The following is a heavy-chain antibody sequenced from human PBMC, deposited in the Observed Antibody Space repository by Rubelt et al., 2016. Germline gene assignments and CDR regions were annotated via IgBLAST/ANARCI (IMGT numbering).Heavy chain of an antibody. Sequence: VQLVESGGGLVQPGGSLRLSCAASGFTFSSYAMHWVRQAPGKGLGWVAVISYDGSNKYYADSGKGRFTISRDNAKNTLYLKMNSLRAEATAVYYCAREITPADLDWGQGTLVTVSS. D-gene: IGHD2-2*01. J-gene: IGHJ4*02. CDR1: GFTFSSYA. V-gene: IGHV3-30*04. CDR3: AREITPADLD. CDR2: ISYDGSNK.